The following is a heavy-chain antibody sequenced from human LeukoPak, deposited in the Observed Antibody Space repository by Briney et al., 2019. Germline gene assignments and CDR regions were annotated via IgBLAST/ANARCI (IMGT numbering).Heavy chain of an antibody. CDR3: ARDLGGSGSYYYDY. J-gene: IGHJ4*02. CDR1: GYTFTGYY. V-gene: IGHV1-2*02. D-gene: IGHD3-10*01. Sequence: ASVKVSCKASGYTFTGYYMHWVRQVPGQGLEWMGWINPNSGGTNYAQKFQGRVTMTRDTSISTAYMELSRPRSDDTAVYYCARDLGGSGSYYYDYWGQGILVTVSS. CDR2: INPNSGGT.